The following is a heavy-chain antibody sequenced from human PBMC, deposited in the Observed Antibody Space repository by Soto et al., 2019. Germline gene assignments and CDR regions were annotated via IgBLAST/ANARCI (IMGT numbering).Heavy chain of an antibody. CDR2: IIPIFGTA. V-gene: IGHV1-69*13. D-gene: IGHD3-22*01. CDR3: ARKLYYYDISGYYLNDAFDI. Sequence: SVKVSCKASGGTFRSYAISWVRQAPGQGLEWMGGIIPIFGTANYAQKFQGRVTITADESTGTAYMELSSLRSEDTAVYYCARKLYYYDISGYYLNDAFDIWGQATMVTVSS. J-gene: IGHJ3*02. CDR1: GGTFRSYA.